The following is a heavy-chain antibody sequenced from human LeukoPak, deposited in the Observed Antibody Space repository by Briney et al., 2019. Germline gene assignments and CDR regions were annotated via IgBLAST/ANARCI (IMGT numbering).Heavy chain of an antibody. D-gene: IGHD2-2*01. J-gene: IGHJ5*02. CDR1: GFTFSNYA. CDR2: ILGSGGST. V-gene: IGHV3-23*01. CDR3: ARVRSSSTSRDNWFDP. Sequence: GGSLRLSCAASGFTFSNYAMSWVRQAPGKGLEWVSAILGSGGSTYYADSVKGRFTISRDNSKNTLYLQMNSLRAEDTAVYYCARVRSSSTSRDNWFDPWGQGTLVTVSS.